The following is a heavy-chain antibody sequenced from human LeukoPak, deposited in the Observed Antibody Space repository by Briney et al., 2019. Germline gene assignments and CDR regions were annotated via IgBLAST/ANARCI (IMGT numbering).Heavy chain of an antibody. D-gene: IGHD3-16*01. CDR2: LYYSGST. V-gene: IGHV4-39*02. CDR1: GGSISSASYI. CDR3: ARESVWLCDRRGLYAFDF. Sequence: SETLSLTCTVSGGSISSASYIWGWLRQPPGKEREWIVTLYYSGSTYYNPSLKSGVTMSGDTSRNQFCLRLYSVNAAGTAVCYCARESVWLCDRRGLYAFDFWGRGTTVTVSS. J-gene: IGHJ3*01.